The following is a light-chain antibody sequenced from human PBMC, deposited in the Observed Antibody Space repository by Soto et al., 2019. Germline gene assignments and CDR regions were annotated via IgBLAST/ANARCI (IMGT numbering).Light chain of an antibody. Sequence: QSALTQSPSASGSPGQSVTISCTGTSSDVGNYKYVPWYQQHPGKAPKLMIYEVSKRPSGVPDRFSGSKSGNTASLTVSGLQAEDEADYYCSSYAGSNNWVFGGGTKLTVL. CDR2: EVS. CDR1: SSDVGNYKY. J-gene: IGLJ3*02. CDR3: SSYAGSNNWV. V-gene: IGLV2-8*01.